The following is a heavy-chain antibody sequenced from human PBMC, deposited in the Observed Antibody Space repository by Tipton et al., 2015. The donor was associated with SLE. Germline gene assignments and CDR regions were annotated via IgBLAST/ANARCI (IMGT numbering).Heavy chain of an antibody. Sequence: LRLSCTVSGGSISSYYWSWIRQPPGKGLEWIGYIYYSGSTNYNPSLKSRVTISVDTSKNQFSLKLSSVTAADTAVYYCATSVGGSSPYYFDYWGQGTLVTVSS. J-gene: IGHJ4*02. D-gene: IGHD6-13*01. V-gene: IGHV4-59*01. CDR2: IYYSGST. CDR1: GGSISSYY. CDR3: ATSVGGSSPYYFDY.